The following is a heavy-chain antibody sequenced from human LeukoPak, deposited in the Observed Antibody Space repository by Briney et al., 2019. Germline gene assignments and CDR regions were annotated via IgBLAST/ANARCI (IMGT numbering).Heavy chain of an antibody. D-gene: IGHD5-18*01. CDR1: GCTFSSDG. Sequence: GGSLRLSCTVSGCTFSSDGFTWSCQAPGKGLEWVANMKQDGSEKNYVDSVKGRFTISRDNDKNSLYLQMNSLRAEDTAVYYCASSARDSEYTNMDYWGQGTLVTVSS. J-gene: IGHJ4*02. CDR3: ASSARDSEYTNMDY. CDR2: MKQDGSEK. V-gene: IGHV3-7*02.